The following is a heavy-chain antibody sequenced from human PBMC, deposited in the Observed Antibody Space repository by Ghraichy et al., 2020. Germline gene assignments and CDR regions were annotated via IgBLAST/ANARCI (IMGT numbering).Heavy chain of an antibody. D-gene: IGHD3-10*01. Sequence: GESLNISCAASGFTFSSYGMHWVRQAPGKGLEWVAVISYDGSNKYYADSVKGRFTISRDNSKNTLYLQMNSLRAEDTAVYYCAKDGGEDGTFDYWGQGTLVTVSS. V-gene: IGHV3-30*18. CDR2: ISYDGSNK. CDR3: AKDGGEDGTFDY. CDR1: GFTFSSYG. J-gene: IGHJ4*02.